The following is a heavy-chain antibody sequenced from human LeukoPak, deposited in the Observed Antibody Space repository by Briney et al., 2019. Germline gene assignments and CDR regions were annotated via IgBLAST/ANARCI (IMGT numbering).Heavy chain of an antibody. V-gene: IGHV3-53*01. CDR2: IYSGGST. CDR3: ANDLYGADTSMNT. Sequence: GSLRLSCAASGFTVSSNYMSWVRQAPGKGLEWVSVIYSGGSTYYADSVKGRFTISRDNSKNTLYLQMNSLRAEDTAVYYCANDLYGADTSMNTWGQGTLVTVSS. D-gene: IGHD5-18*01. J-gene: IGHJ5*02. CDR1: GFTVSSNY.